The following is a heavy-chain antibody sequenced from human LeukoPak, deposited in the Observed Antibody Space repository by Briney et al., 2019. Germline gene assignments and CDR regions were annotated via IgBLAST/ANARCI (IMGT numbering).Heavy chain of an antibody. D-gene: IGHD3-10*01. V-gene: IGHV1-18*04. CDR1: GYTFTSYG. CDR3: ARDKGAPMVRRVYGMDV. CDR2: ISAYNGNT. Sequence: GASVKVSCKASGYTFTSYGISWVRQAPGQGLEWMGWISAYNGNTNYAQKLQGRVTMTTDTSTSTAYMELRSLRSDDTAVYYCARDKGAPMVRRVYGMDVWGKGTTVTVSS. J-gene: IGHJ6*04.